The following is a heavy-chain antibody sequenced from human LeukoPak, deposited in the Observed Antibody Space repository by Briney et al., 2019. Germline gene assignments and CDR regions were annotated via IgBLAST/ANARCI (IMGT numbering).Heavy chain of an antibody. Sequence: ASVKVSCKASGYTFTSYGISWVRQAPGQGLEWMGWISAYNGNTNYAQKFQGRVTMTRNTSISTAYMELSSLRSEDTAVYYCARAQQWLDHFDYWGQGTLVTVSS. J-gene: IGHJ4*02. CDR2: ISAYNGNT. CDR3: ARAQQWLDHFDY. D-gene: IGHD6-19*01. CDR1: GYTFTSYG. V-gene: IGHV1-18*01.